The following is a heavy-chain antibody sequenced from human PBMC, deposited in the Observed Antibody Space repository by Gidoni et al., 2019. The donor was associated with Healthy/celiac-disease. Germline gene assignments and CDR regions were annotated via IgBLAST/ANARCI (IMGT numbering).Heavy chain of an antibody. J-gene: IGHJ3*02. D-gene: IGHD6-13*01. CDR1: GFPFRTAW. CDR3: TTPMGGYSSSLDAFDI. V-gene: IGHV3-15*01. Sequence: EVQLVESGGGLVKPGGSLRLSCAASGFPFRTAWLSWVRQAPGKGLEWVGRIKSKTDGGTTDYAAPVKGRFTISRDDSKNTLYLQMNSLKTEDTAVYYCTTPMGGYSSSLDAFDIWGQGTMVTVSS. CDR2: IKSKTDGGTT.